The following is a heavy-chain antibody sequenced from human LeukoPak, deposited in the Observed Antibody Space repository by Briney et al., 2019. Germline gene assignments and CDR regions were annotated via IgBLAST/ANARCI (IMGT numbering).Heavy chain of an antibody. CDR1: GFTVSSNY. V-gene: IGHV3-66*01. CDR3: ARAGVFATTRHFDF. Sequence: GGSLRLSCAASGFTVSSNYMSWVRQAPGKGLEWVSVIYSGGSTYYADSVKGRFTISRDNSKNTLYLQMNSLRAEDTAVYYCARAGVFATTRHFDFWGQGTLVTVSS. D-gene: IGHD3-10*01. J-gene: IGHJ4*02. CDR2: IYSGGST.